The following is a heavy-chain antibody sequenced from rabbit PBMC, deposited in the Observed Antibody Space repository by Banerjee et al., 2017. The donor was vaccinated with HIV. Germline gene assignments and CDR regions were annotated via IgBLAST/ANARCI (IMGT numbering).Heavy chain of an antibody. V-gene: IGHV1S45*01. D-gene: IGHD4-1*01. J-gene: IGHJ4*01. CDR3: ARDLAGVIGWNFNL. CDR1: GFSFSNKYV. Sequence: QEQLEESGGDLVKPEGSLTITCTASGFSFSNKYVICWVRQAPGKGLEWIACIDAGRSGNTVYATWAKGRLTISKASSTTVTLQMTSLTAADTATYFCARDLAGVIGWNFNLWGPGTLVTVS. CDR2: IDAGRSGNT.